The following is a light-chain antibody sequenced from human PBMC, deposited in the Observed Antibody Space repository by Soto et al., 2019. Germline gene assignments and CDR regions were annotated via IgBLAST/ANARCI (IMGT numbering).Light chain of an antibody. CDR3: QYYVSSPLT. J-gene: IGKJ4*01. Sequence: EIVLTQSPGTLSLSPGERATLSCRASQSVSSNYLAWYQQKPGQAPRLLIYGASSRATGIPDRFSGSGSGTGFTLTISRLEPEDFAVYYCQYYVSSPLTFGGGTKVDIK. V-gene: IGKV3-20*01. CDR1: QSVSSNY. CDR2: GAS.